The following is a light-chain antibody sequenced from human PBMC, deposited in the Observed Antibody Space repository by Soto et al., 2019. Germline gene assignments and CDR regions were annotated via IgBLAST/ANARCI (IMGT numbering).Light chain of an antibody. Sequence: DIQMTQSPSTRSASVGDRVTITCRASQSIGRFLAWYQHQPGKAPKLLIYDASTLESGVPSRFSGTGSGTEFTFSITSLQPEDFGTYYCQQCYMGWTLGQGTKVDIK. CDR3: QQCYMGWT. CDR1: QSIGRF. J-gene: IGKJ1*01. CDR2: DAS. V-gene: IGKV1-5*01.